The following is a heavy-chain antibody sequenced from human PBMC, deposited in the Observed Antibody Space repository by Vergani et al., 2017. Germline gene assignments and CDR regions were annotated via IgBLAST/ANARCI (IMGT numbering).Heavy chain of an antibody. CDR1: GFTFSACP. CDR2: ISSSGSTI. CDR3: ARKHISNYYDSSGYYYMGYYYGMDV. D-gene: IGHD3-22*01. V-gene: IGHV3-48*04. J-gene: IGHJ6*02. Sequence: EVQLLQSGGGVIQPGGSVRLSCAASGFTFSACPMTWVRQAPGKGLEWVSYISSSGSTIYYADSVKGRFTISRDNAKNSLYLQMNSLRAEDTAVYYCARKHISNYYDSSGYYYMGYYYGMDVWGQGP.